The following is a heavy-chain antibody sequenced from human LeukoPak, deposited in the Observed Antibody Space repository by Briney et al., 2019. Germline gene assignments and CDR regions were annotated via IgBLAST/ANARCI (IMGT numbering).Heavy chain of an antibody. D-gene: IGHD2-2*02. CDR1: GFTFSSYA. CDR2: ISGSGGST. J-gene: IGHJ4*02. CDR3: AARDCSSSSCYRFDY. Sequence: GGSLRLSCAASGFTFSSYAMSWVRQAPGKGLEWVSAISGSGGSTYYADSVKGRFTISRDNSRNTLYLQMNSLRAEDTAVYYCAARDCSSSSCYRFDYWGQGTLITVSS. V-gene: IGHV3-23*01.